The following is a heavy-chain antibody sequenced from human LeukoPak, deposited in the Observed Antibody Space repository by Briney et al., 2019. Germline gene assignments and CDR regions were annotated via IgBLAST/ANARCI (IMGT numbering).Heavy chain of an antibody. Sequence: ASVKVSCKASGYTFTSYDINWVRQATGQGLEWMGWMNPNSGNTGYAQKFQGRVTMTRNTSISTAYMELSSLRSEDTAVYYCATDSGYSGSYDLDYWGQGTLVTVSS. CDR3: ATDSGYSGSYDLDY. J-gene: IGHJ4*02. CDR1: GYTFTSYD. V-gene: IGHV1-8*01. CDR2: MNPNSGNT. D-gene: IGHD1-26*01.